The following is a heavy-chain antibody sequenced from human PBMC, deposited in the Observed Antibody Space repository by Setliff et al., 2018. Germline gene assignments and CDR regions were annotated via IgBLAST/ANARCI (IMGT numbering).Heavy chain of an antibody. V-gene: IGHV4-34*01. CDR1: GGSFSGYY. J-gene: IGHJ3*02. Sequence: SETLSLTCAVYGGSFSGYYWSWIRQPPGKGLEWIGEINHSGSTNYNPSLKSRVTISVDTSKNQFSLKLSSVTAADTALYYCARPYGSGSYYNLDGAFDIWGQGTMVTVSS. CDR2: INHSGST. CDR3: ARPYGSGSYYNLDGAFDI. D-gene: IGHD3-10*01.